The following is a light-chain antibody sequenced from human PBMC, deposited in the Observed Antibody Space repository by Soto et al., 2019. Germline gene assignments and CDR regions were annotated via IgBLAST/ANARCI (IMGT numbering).Light chain of an antibody. CDR1: QSVSSNY. V-gene: IGKV3-20*01. J-gene: IGKJ4*01. CDR2: GAS. Sequence: EIVLTQSPGTLSLSPGERATLSCRASQSVSSNYLAWFQRKPGQAPRILIYGASSRATGIPDRFSGSGSGTDFTLTISRLEPEDFAVYYCQQYGSSPLTFGGGTKVEIK. CDR3: QQYGSSPLT.